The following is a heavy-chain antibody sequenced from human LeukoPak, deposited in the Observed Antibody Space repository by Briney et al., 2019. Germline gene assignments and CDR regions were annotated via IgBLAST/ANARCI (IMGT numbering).Heavy chain of an antibody. D-gene: IGHD4-11*01. CDR2: INHSGST. Sequence: KPSETLSLTCAVYGGPFGGYYWSWIRQPPGKGLEWIGEINHSGSTNYNPSLKSRVTISVDTSKNQFSLKLSSVTAADTAVYYCARDTYSNYRAYYFDYWGQGTLVTVSS. CDR1: GGPFGGYY. J-gene: IGHJ4*02. CDR3: ARDTYSNYRAYYFDY. V-gene: IGHV4-34*01.